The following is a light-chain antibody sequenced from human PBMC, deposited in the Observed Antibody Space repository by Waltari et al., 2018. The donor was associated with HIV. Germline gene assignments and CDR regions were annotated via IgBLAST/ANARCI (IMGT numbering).Light chain of an antibody. CDR1: SGYSNYK. Sequence: QPVLTQPPSASASLGASVTLTCTLSSGYSNYKVDWYQQRPGKGPRFVMRVGTGGIVGSKGDGIPDRFSVLGSGLYRYLTIKNIQEEDESDYHCGADHGSGSNFDVVFGGGTKLTVL. CDR2: VGTGGIVG. V-gene: IGLV9-49*01. J-gene: IGLJ2*01. CDR3: GADHGSGSNFDVV.